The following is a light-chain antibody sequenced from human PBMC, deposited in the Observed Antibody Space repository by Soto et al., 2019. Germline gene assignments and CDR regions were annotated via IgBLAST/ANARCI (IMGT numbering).Light chain of an antibody. J-gene: IGLJ3*02. Sequence: QSVLTQPPSMSAAPGQEVTISCSGSSSNIGKNYASWYQQLPGTAPKLLIYENNKRPSGIPDRISGSKSGTSATLGITGLQTGDEADYYCGTWDSSLSAVVFGGGTKVTVL. CDR2: ENN. CDR1: SSNIGKNY. CDR3: GTWDSSLSAVV. V-gene: IGLV1-51*02.